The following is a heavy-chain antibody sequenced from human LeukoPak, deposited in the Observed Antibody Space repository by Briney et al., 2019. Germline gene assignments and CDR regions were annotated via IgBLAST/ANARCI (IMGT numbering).Heavy chain of an antibody. CDR1: GYTFTGYY. V-gene: IGHV1-2*02. CDR3: AKVMNRLYNSGWYHFDF. CDR2: INPDSGGT. J-gene: IGHJ4*02. Sequence: ASAKVSCKASGYTFTGYYIHWVRQAPGQGVEWMGWINPDSGGTNDAQKFQGRATMTRDTSISTAYMELSRLTSDDTAVYYCAKVMNRLYNSGWYHFDFWGQGTLVTVSS. D-gene: IGHD6-19*01.